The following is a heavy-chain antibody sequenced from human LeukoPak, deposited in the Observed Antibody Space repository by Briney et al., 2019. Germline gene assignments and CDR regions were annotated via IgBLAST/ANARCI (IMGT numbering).Heavy chain of an antibody. V-gene: IGHV4-39*01. D-gene: IGHD1-26*01. J-gene: IGHJ5*02. CDR1: GGSISSSSYY. CDR2: IYYSGST. CDR3: ARNQPGIVGAKGAIWFDP. Sequence: SETLSLTCTVSGGSISSSSYYWGWIRQPPGKGLEWIGSIYYSGSTYYNPSLQSRVTISVDTSKNQFSLKLSSVTAADTAVYYCARNQPGIVGAKGAIWFDPWGQGTLVTVSS.